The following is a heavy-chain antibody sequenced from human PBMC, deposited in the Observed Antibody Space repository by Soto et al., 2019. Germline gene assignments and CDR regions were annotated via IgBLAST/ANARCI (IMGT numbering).Heavy chain of an antibody. CDR3: AMGNYFAFDI. V-gene: IGHV3-11*01. CDR2: ISITCSII. J-gene: IGHJ3*02. D-gene: IGHD1-26*01. Sequence: SCAASGFTFSSYAMTWIRQSPGKGLEWVSFISITCSIICYADSVKGRFTISRDNADNSLYLQMSSLRAEDTAVYYCAMGNYFAFDIWGQGTMVTVSS. CDR1: GFTFSSYA.